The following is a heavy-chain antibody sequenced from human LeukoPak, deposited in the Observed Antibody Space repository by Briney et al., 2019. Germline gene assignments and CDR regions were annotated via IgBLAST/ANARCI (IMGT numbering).Heavy chain of an antibody. D-gene: IGHD3-3*01. CDR3: ARDLARRRGGFGVVIPPHY. V-gene: IGHV1-2*02. J-gene: IGHJ4*02. Sequence: AASVKVSCKASGYTFTGYYMHWVRQAPGQGLEWMGWINPNSGGTNYARKFQGRVTMTRDTSISTAYMELGRLRSDDTAVYYCARDLARRRGGFGVVIPPHYWGQGTLVTVSS. CDR1: GYTFTGYY. CDR2: INPNSGGT.